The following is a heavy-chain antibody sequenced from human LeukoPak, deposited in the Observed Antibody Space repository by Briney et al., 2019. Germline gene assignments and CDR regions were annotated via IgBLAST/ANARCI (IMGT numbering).Heavy chain of an antibody. CDR1: GGSISSGSYY. Sequence: PSQTLSLTCTVSGGSISSGSYYWTWIRQPAGKGLEWIGRIYTNGGTNYNPSLKSRATISVDTSKNQFSLNLSSVTAADTAVYYCARTVGITMVRGVIWWFDPWGQGTLVTVSS. J-gene: IGHJ5*02. CDR2: IYTNGGT. CDR3: ARTVGITMVRGVIWWFDP. D-gene: IGHD3-10*01. V-gene: IGHV4-61*02.